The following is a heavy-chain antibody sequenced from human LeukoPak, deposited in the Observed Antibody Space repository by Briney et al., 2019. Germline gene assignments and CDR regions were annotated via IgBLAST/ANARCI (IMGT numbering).Heavy chain of an antibody. V-gene: IGHV4-4*07. CDR3: ARDTFGVPVLDPAAIAPSSSWYNDY. CDR1: GGSISSYY. Sequence: PSETLSLTCTVSGGSISSYYWSWIRQPAGKGLEWIGRIYTSGSTNYNPSLKSRVTMSVDTSKNQFSLKLSSVTAADTAVYYCARDTFGVPVLDPAAIAPSSSWYNDYWGQGTLVTVSS. J-gene: IGHJ4*02. CDR2: IYTSGST. D-gene: IGHD6-13*01.